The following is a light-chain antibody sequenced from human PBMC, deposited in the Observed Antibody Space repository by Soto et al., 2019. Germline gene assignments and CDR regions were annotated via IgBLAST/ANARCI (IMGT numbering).Light chain of an antibody. CDR2: DVS. CDR1: NSDVGGHNY. Sequence: QSLLAQPRSVSGSPGQSASISCTVTNSDVGGHNYVSWYQQHPAKAPKLMISDVSRRPSGVPDRFSGSKSGNTASLTISGLQAEYEAGYFCCPYAVAYSSLFGTGP. V-gene: IGLV2-11*01. J-gene: IGLJ1*01. CDR3: CPYAVAYSSL.